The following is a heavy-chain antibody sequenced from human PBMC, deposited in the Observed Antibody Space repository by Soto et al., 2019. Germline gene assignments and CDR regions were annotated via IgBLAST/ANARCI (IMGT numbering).Heavy chain of an antibody. Sequence: ASVKVSCKASEYTVIRSYYMHWVRQAPGQGLEWMGIIHPSGGTTNYAQKFQGRVTMTRDTSTSTVYMELSSLRSEDTAVYYCAREGGAGSTTQSDAFDIWGQGTMVTVSS. J-gene: IGHJ3*02. CDR2: IHPSGGTT. CDR3: AREGGAGSTTQSDAFDI. CDR1: EYTVIRSYY. D-gene: IGHD2-2*01. V-gene: IGHV1-46*03.